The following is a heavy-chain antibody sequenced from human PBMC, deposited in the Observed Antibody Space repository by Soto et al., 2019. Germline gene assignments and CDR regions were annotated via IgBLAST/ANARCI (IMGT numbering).Heavy chain of an antibody. J-gene: IGHJ4*02. CDR3: ARGGLLSGYDYARFDY. D-gene: IGHD5-12*01. Sequence: QVQLQESGPGLVKPSETMSLTCSVSGGTISSYYWSWIRQPPGKGLKWIGYIDYSGNTNYNPSLKSRVTISVDTSKNQFSLKLYSVTAADTAVYYCARGGLLSGYDYARFDYWGQGTLVTVSS. CDR1: GGTISSYY. CDR2: IDYSGNT. V-gene: IGHV4-59*01.